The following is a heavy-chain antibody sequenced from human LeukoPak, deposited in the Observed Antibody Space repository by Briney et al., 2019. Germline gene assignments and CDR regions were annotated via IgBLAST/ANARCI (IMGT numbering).Heavy chain of an antibody. J-gene: IGHJ6*02. Sequence: SETLSLTCTVSGGSISSYYWSRIRQPPGKGLEWIGYIYYSGSTYYNPSLKSRVTISVDTSKNQFSLKLSPVTAADTAVYYCARDRTYDGMDVWGQGTTVTVSS. CDR3: ARDRTYDGMDV. CDR1: GGSISSYY. CDR2: IYYSGST. V-gene: IGHV4-59*12.